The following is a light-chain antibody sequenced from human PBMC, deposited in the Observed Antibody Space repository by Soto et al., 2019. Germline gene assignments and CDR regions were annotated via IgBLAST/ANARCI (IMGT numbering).Light chain of an antibody. CDR2: AAS. J-gene: IGKJ4*01. V-gene: IGKV1-17*01. CDR1: QGIRND. CDR3: QQHNSYPLT. Sequence: DIPMTQSPSSLSASIGDRVTITCRASQGIRNDLAWYQQKAGKAPTRLIYAASTLQSGVPSRFSGSGFGTEFTLTISSLQSEDFASYYCQQHNSYPLTFGGGTKVEI.